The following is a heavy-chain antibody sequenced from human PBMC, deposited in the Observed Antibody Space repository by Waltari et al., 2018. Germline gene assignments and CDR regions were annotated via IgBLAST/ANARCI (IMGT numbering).Heavy chain of an antibody. Sequence: EVQLVASGGGLVKPGGSLTLSCAASGVNFNNALMRWVRQAPGKGLEEVGRMKNKAAGGTTDYATPLKGRFTFSRDDSMNTLFLQMNSLKTEDSAMYYCTTDAGVASYGYWGQGTLVTVSS. CDR2: MKNKAAGGTT. V-gene: IGHV3-15*01. CDR1: GVNFNNAL. J-gene: IGHJ4*02. CDR3: TTDAGVASYGY. D-gene: IGHD1-26*01.